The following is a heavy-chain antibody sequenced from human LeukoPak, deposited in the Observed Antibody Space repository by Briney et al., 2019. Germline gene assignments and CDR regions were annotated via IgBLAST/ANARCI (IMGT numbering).Heavy chain of an antibody. CDR2: IYYSGST. CDR3: ARGWVPGRYFNY. Sequence: SETLSLTCTVSGGSISYYYWSWIRQPPGKGLEWIGYIYYSGSTNYNPSLKSRVTISVDTSKNQFSLNLTSVTTADTAVYYCARGWVPGRYFNYLGQGTLVTVSS. CDR1: GGSISYYY. D-gene: IGHD3-10*01. J-gene: IGHJ4*02. V-gene: IGHV4-59*01.